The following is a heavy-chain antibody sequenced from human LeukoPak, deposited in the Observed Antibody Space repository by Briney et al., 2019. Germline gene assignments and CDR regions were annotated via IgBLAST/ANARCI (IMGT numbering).Heavy chain of an antibody. V-gene: IGHV4-4*07. CDR3: ARVRGYCTNGVCSYYYYYMDV. Sequence: SETLSLTCTVSGGTISSYYWSWVRQPAGKGLEWIGRIYTSGSTNYNPSLKSRVTMSVDTSKNQFSLKLSSVTAADTAVYYCARVRGYCTNGVCSYYYYYMDVWGKGTTVTVSS. CDR1: GGTISSYY. J-gene: IGHJ6*03. CDR2: IYTSGST. D-gene: IGHD2-8*01.